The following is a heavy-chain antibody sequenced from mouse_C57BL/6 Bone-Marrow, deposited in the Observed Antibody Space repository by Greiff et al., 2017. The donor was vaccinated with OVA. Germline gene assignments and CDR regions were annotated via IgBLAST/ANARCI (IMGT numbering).Heavy chain of an antibody. CDR3: ARDANYYYLYWYFDV. V-gene: IGHV7-1*01. D-gene: IGHD2-4*01. CDR1: GFTFIDFY. J-gene: IGHJ1*03. CDR2: IRNKANDYTT. Sequence: EVKLVESVGVFVHSGRSLRLSFAPSGFTFIDFYMEWVSQTPGKGLEWIAAIRNKANDYTTEYSASVKCPFIVSRDTSQSLLYLQMNALTAEDTAIYYCARDANYYYLYWYFDVWGTGTTVTVSS.